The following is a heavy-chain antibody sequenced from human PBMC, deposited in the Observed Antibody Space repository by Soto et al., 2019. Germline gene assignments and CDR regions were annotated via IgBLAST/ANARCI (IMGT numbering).Heavy chain of an antibody. V-gene: IGHV1-69*13. CDR3: ARGGGDYVLGGNWFDP. CDR1: GGTFSSYA. J-gene: IGHJ5*02. CDR2: IIPIFSTP. D-gene: IGHD4-17*01. Sequence: ASVKVSCKASGGTFSSYAISWVRQAPGQGLEWMGGIIPIFSTPNYAQKFQGGVTITADESTSTAYMELRSLRSDDTAVYYCARGGGDYVLGGNWFDPWGQGTLVTVSS.